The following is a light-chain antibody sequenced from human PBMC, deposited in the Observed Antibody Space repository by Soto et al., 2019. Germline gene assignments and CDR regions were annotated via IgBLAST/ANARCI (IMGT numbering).Light chain of an antibody. CDR1: QGVSTY. V-gene: IGKV3-11*01. CDR3: QQHSTLIT. J-gene: IGKJ5*01. CDR2: DTS. Sequence: EIVLTQSPATLSLSPGQRATLSCRASQGVSTYLAWYQQKPGQAPRLFIYDTSKRANGIPARFSGSGSGTDFTLSISSLEPEDFAVYYCQQHSTLITFGQGTRLEI.